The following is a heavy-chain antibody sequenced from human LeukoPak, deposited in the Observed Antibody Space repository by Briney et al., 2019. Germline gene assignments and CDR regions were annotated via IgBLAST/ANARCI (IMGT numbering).Heavy chain of an antibody. V-gene: IGHV3-21*01. Sequence: GGSLRLSCAASGFTFSSYSMNWVRQAPGKGLEWVLSISSSSSYIYYADSVKGRFTISRDNAKNSLYLQMNSLRAEDTAVYYCARYIVVVPAAKYGMDVWGKGTTVTVSS. CDR2: ISSSSSYI. D-gene: IGHD2-2*01. CDR3: ARYIVVVPAAKYGMDV. J-gene: IGHJ6*04. CDR1: GFTFSSYS.